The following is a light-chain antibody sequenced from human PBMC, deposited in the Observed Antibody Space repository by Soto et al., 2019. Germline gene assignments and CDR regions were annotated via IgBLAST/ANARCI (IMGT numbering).Light chain of an antibody. V-gene: IGKV1-9*01. CDR3: QHLSTYPRT. J-gene: IGKJ2*01. CDR1: QGISSY. CDR2: GAS. Sequence: DIQLTQSPSFLSASVGDRVTITCRDSQGISSYLAWYQQPPGKAPKLLIYGASTLQRGVSSRFSGSGSGTEFTLSISSLQPEDFATYFCQHLSTYPRTFGQGTKMEVK.